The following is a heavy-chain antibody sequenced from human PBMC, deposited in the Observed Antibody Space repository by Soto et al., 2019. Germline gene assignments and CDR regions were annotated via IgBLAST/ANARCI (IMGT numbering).Heavy chain of an antibody. CDR2: VSHDGRNT. J-gene: IGHJ4*02. D-gene: IGHD6-19*01. V-gene: IGHV3-30*18. Sequence: VQLVESGGGVVQPGRSLRLSCAASGLAFSDYAMYWVRQAPCKGLVWVAVVSHDGRNTHYPDSVKGRFTISRDSSKNTVSLEMTRLRAEDTAVYYCAKGGRQWLVTSDFNYWGQAALVTVSS. CDR1: GLAFSDYA. CDR3: AKGGRQWLVTSDFNY.